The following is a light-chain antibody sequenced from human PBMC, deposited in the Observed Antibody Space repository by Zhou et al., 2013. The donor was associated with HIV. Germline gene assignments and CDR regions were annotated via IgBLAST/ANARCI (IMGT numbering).Light chain of an antibody. CDR2: RAS. Sequence: EVVLTQSPDTLSLSPGERATLSCRASQRISDSSLAWYQQKPGQAPRLLLYRASSRATAIPERFSGGGSGTAFTLTISRLEPEDFAVYYCQQYGSSPETFGQGTKLEIK. V-gene: IGKV3-20*01. J-gene: IGKJ1*01. CDR3: QQYGSSPET. CDR1: QRISDSS.